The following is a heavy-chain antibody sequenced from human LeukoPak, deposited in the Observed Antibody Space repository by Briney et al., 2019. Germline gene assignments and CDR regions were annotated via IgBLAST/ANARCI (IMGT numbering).Heavy chain of an antibody. CDR3: ARGVEMATLDY. D-gene: IGHD5-24*01. Sequence: GGSLRLSCAASGFTFSSYGMHWVRQAPGKGLEWVAVIWYDGSNKYYADSVKGRFTISRDNSKNTLYLQMNSLRAEDTAVYYCARGVEMATLDYWGQGTLVTVS. V-gene: IGHV3-33*01. CDR2: IWYDGSNK. J-gene: IGHJ4*02. CDR1: GFTFSSYG.